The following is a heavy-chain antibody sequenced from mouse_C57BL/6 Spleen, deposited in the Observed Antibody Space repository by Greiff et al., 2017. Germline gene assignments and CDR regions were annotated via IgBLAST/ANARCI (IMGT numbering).Heavy chain of an antibody. V-gene: IGHV1-22*01. CDR1: GYTFTDYN. D-gene: IGHD4-1*01. CDR3: ARRANGGMDY. CDR2: INPNNGGT. J-gene: IGHJ4*01. Sequence: SGPELVKPGASVKMSCKASGYTFTDYNMHWVQQSPGKSLEWIGYINPNNGGTSYNQKFKGKATLTVNKSSSTAYMELRSLTSEDAAVYYCARRANGGMDYWGQGTSVTVSS.